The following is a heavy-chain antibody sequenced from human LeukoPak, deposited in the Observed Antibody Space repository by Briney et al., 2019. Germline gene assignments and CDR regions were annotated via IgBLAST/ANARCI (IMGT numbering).Heavy chain of an antibody. Sequence: PGGSLRLSCTASGFTFGDYAMSWVRQAPGKGLEWVGFIRSKAYGGTTEYAASVKGRFTISRDDSKSIAYLQMNSLKTEDTAVYYCTRAHGGWFDYWGQGTLVTVSS. D-gene: IGHD6-19*01. CDR2: IRSKAYGGTT. CDR1: GFTFGDYA. J-gene: IGHJ4*02. V-gene: IGHV3-49*04. CDR3: TRAHGGWFDY.